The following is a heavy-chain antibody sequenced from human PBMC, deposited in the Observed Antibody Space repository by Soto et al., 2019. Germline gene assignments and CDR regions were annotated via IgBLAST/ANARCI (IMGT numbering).Heavy chain of an antibody. CDR1: GGTFSSYA. Sequence: QVQLVQSGAEVKKPGSSVKVSCKASGGTFSSYAISWVRQAPGQGLEWMGGIIPIFGTANYAQKFQGRVTITADESTSTDYMELSSVRSENTAVYYCASSSRITRFLVVIMGLGMDVWGQGTTVTVSS. D-gene: IGHD3-3*01. J-gene: IGHJ6*01. CDR2: IIPIFGTA. CDR3: ASSSRITRFLVVIMGLGMDV. V-gene: IGHV1-69*01.